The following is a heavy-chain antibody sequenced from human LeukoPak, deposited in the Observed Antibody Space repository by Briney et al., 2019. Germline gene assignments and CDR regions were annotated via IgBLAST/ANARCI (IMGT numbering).Heavy chain of an antibody. CDR2: IYYSLDA. CDR1: GFSISTYY. Sequence: PSETLSLTCSVSGFSISTYYWGWIRQPPGKGLEWIGYIYYSLDANYNPSLNSRVTFSVDTSKNQFSLKLRSVTAADTAVYYCARWGAISLYQSFDYWGQGTLVTVSS. D-gene: IGHD1-26*01. V-gene: IGHV4-59*01. J-gene: IGHJ4*02. CDR3: ARWGAISLYQSFDY.